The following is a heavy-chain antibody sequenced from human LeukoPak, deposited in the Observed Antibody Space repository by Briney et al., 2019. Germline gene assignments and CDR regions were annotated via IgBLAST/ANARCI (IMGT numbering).Heavy chain of an antibody. Sequence: PGGSLRLSCAASGFTFSSYGMSWVRQAPGKGLEWVSTIYYSGGNTYSADSVKGRFTISRDNAKNTLYLQMNSLRAEDTAVYYCAKDQGQAVVPRRFDYWGQGTLVTVSS. V-gene: IGHV3-23*01. CDR1: GFTFSSYG. CDR3: AKDQGQAVVPRRFDY. D-gene: IGHD2-2*01. J-gene: IGHJ4*02. CDR2: IYYSGGNT.